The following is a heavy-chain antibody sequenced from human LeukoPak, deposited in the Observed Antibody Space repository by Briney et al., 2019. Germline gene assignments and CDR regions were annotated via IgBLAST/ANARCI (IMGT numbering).Heavy chain of an antibody. CDR2: ISSSSNYI. CDR1: GFTFSSYS. D-gene: IGHD3-16*02. CDR3: ASTPPPAYVWGSYRLDAFDI. V-gene: IGHV3-21*01. Sequence: PGGSLRLSCAASGFTFSSYSMNWVRQAPGKGLEWVSSISSSSNYIYYADSVKGRFTISRDNAKNSLYLQMNSLRAEDTAVYYCASTPPPAYVWGSYRLDAFDIWGQGTMVTVSS. J-gene: IGHJ3*02.